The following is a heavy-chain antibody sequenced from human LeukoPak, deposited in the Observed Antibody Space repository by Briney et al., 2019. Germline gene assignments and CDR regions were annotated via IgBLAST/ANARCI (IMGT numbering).Heavy chain of an antibody. CDR2: IRYDGSNK. D-gene: IGHD6-13*01. Sequence: PGGSLRLSCAASGFTFSSYGMHWVRQAPGKGLEWVAFIRYDGSNKYYADSVKGRFTISRDNSKNTLYLQMNSLRAEDTAVYYCAKAPWGSSWSYYFDYWGQGTLVTVSS. V-gene: IGHV3-30*02. J-gene: IGHJ4*02. CDR3: AKAPWGSSWSYYFDY. CDR1: GFTFSSYG.